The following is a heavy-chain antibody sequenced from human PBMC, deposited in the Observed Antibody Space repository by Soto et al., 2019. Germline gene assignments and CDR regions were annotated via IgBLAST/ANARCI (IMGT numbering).Heavy chain of an antibody. V-gene: IGHV3-48*01. Sequence: PGGSLRLSCAASGFIFSTYSMNWVRQGPGKGLEWVSYISSSSSTIFYTDSVKGRFTVSRDNAKNSLYLEMNSLRAEDTAMYYCARGGYGGKELGTDWGQGTLVTVSS. J-gene: IGHJ4*02. CDR3: ARGGYGGKELGTD. CDR1: GFIFSTYS. CDR2: ISSSSSTI. D-gene: IGHD5-12*01.